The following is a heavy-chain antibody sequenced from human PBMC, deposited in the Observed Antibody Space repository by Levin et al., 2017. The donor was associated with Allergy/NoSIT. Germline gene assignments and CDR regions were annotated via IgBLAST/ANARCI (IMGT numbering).Heavy chain of an antibody. Sequence: HSETLSLTCTVSGGSISSYYWSWIRQPPGKGLEWIGYIHYSGSTNYNPSLKSRGTMAVDTSKNQFSLKLSSVTAADTAVYYCARERGYSYDWSGPIDYWGQGTLVTVSS. J-gene: IGHJ4*02. CDR2: IHYSGST. V-gene: IGHV4-59*12. CDR3: ARERGYSYDWSGPIDY. D-gene: IGHD5-18*01. CDR1: GGSISSYY.